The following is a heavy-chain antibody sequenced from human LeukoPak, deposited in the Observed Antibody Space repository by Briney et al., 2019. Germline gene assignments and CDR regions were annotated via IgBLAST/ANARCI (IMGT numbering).Heavy chain of an antibody. D-gene: IGHD3-22*01. CDR2: INHSGST. V-gene: IGHV4-34*01. CDR1: GGSFSGYY. Sequence: SETLSLTCAVYGGSFSGYYWSWIRQPPGKGLEWIGEINHSGSTNYNPSLKSRVTISVHTSKNQFSLKLSSVTAADTAVYYCARVDYYDSSGHRPFDYWGQGTLITVSS. J-gene: IGHJ4*02. CDR3: ARVDYYDSSGHRPFDY.